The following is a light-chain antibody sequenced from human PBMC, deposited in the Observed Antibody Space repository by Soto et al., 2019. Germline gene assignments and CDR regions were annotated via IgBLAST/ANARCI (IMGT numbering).Light chain of an antibody. Sequence: EVVMTQSPATLSLSPGERATLSCRASQSVSSDLAWYQQQPGQAPRLLIYGASTRATDIPVRFSGGGSGTEFTLTISNLQSEDFGIYYCQQYNDWPPITFGPGTKVDIK. CDR3: QQYNDWPPIT. V-gene: IGKV3-15*01. CDR1: QSVSSD. CDR2: GAS. J-gene: IGKJ3*01.